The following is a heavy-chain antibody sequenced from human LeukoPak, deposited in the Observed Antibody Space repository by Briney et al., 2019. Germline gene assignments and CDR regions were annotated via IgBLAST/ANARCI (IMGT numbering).Heavy chain of an antibody. J-gene: IGHJ3*01. CDR3: ARETEKQWQY. CDR1: GYPISSGYF. D-gene: IGHD6-19*01. V-gene: IGHV4-38-2*02. CDR2: IFHSGYT. Sequence: SETLSLTCTVSGYPISSGYFWGWIRQPPGKGLEFIASIFHSGYTYYEPSLKSRVTISVDTSKNQFSLRLSSVTAADTAVYYCARETEKQWQYWGQGTMVTVSS.